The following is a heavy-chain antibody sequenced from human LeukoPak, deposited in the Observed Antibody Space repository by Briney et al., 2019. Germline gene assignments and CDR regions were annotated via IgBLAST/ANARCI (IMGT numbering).Heavy chain of an antibody. J-gene: IGHJ4*02. D-gene: IGHD6-13*01. CDR3: VASSWAYYFDY. Sequence: QAGGSLRLSCAASGFTFSNYEMNWVRQAPGKGLEWVSYISSSGSTIYYADSVKGRFTISRDNAKNSQYLQMNSPRVEDTAVYYCVASSWAYYFDYWAREPWSPSPQ. CDR2: ISSSGSTI. CDR1: GFTFSNYE. V-gene: IGHV3-48*03.